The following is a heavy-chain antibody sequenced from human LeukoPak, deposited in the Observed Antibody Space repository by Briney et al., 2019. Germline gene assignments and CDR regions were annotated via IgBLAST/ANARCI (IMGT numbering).Heavy chain of an antibody. V-gene: IGHV4-59*08. CDR2: IYYSGTT. CDR1: GGSISNYY. D-gene: IGHD1-26*01. J-gene: IGHJ4*02. Sequence: SETLSLTCTVPGGSISNYYWSWIRQPPGKGLEWIGFIYYSGTTHYNPSLKSRVTMSVATSNNQFSLRLSSVTAADTAIYYCARHSGASPHYFDYWGQGALITVSS. CDR3: ARHSGASPHYFDY.